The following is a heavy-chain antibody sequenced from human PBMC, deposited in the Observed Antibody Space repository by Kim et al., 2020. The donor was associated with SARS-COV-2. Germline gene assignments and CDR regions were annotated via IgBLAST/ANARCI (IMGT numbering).Heavy chain of an antibody. J-gene: IGHJ6*02. CDR3: AKGSATYNYGMDV. D-gene: IGHD3-3*01. V-gene: IGHV3-23*01. Sequence: YADSVQGRFTISRDNSKNTLYLQMNSLRAEDTSVYYCAKGSATYNYGMDVWGQGTTVTVSS.